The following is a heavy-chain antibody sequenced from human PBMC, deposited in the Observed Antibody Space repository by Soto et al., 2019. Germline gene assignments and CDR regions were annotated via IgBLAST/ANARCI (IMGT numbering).Heavy chain of an antibody. Sequence: QVQLVQSGAEVRKPGSSVKVSCQASGDTFDSDSINWVRQAPGHGLEWIGGIIPMLEKPSYAQKFQDRVTMTADESANTVYMELRSLTSDATAVYFCARLGRGAFDPWGPGTPVTVSS. V-gene: IGHV1-69*01. D-gene: IGHD7-27*01. CDR1: GDTFDSDS. J-gene: IGHJ5*02. CDR3: ARLGRGAFDP. CDR2: IIPMLEKP.